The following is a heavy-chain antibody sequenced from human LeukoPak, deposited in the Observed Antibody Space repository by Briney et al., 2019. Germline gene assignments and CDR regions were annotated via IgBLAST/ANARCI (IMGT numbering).Heavy chain of an antibody. V-gene: IGHV1-69*04. Sequence: SVKVSCKASGGTFSSYAISWVRQAPGQGLEWMGRIIPILGIANYAQKFQGRVTITADKSTSTAYMELSSLRSEDTAVYYCARIGHGDPISGWGQGTLVTVSS. D-gene: IGHD4-17*01. CDR1: GGTFSSYA. J-gene: IGHJ4*02. CDR3: ARIGHGDPISG. CDR2: IIPILGIA.